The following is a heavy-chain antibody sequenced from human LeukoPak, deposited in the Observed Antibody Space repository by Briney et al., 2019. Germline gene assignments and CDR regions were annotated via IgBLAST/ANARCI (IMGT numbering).Heavy chain of an antibody. V-gene: IGHV4-39*01. CDR2: IYYSGTT. CDR3: ARLTYDSSTYRYYFDC. D-gene: IGHD3-22*01. Sequence: SETLSLTCTVSGGSISSSSYYWGWIRQPPGKGLEWIGSIYYSGTTYYNPSLKSRVTISADTSKNQFSLKLTSVTAADTAVFYCARLTYDSSTYRYYFDCWGQGTLLTVSS. CDR1: GGSISSSSYY. J-gene: IGHJ4*02.